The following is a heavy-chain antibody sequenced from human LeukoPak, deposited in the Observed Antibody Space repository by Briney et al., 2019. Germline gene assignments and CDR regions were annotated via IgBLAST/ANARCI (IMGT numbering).Heavy chain of an antibody. CDR1: GFTFSSYS. V-gene: IGHV3-48*01. CDR3: ARDPTGRGVWFHP. CDR2: ISSGSSTI. J-gene: IGHJ5*02. D-gene: IGHD3-10*01. Sequence: GGSLRLSCAASGFTFSSYSMNWVRQAPGEGLGWVSYISSGSSTIYYADSVKGRFTISRDNANNSLYLQMNRLRAEDTAVYYCARDPTGRGVWFHPWGQGTLVTVSS.